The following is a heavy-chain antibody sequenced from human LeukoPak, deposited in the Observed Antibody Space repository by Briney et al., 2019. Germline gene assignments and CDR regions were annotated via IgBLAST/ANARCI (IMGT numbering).Heavy chain of an antibody. J-gene: IGHJ4*02. D-gene: IGHD3-3*01. CDR3: ARGGGDFWNGYFGFCDS. V-gene: IGHV4-59*01. CDR2: IYYGGTT. Sequence: MPSETLSLTCSVSGGSISAYYWSWIRQSPGKGLEWIGYIYYGGTTNYNPSLKSRVTISVDTSKNQFSLRLSSVTAADTALYYCARGGGDFWNGYFGFCDSWGQGTLVTVSS. CDR1: GGSISAYY.